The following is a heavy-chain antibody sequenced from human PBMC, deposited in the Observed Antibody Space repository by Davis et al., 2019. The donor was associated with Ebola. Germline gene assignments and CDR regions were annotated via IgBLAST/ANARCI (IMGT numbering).Heavy chain of an antibody. D-gene: IGHD5-12*01. V-gene: IGHV4-34*01. Sequence: PSETLSLTCAVYGGSFSGYYWSWIRQPPGKGLEWIGEINHSGSTNYNPSLKSRVTISVDTSKNQFSLKLSSVTAADTAVYYCAAGGVVATMDYWSQGTLVTVSS. CDR3: AAGGVVATMDY. CDR2: INHSGST. J-gene: IGHJ4*02. CDR1: GGSFSGYY.